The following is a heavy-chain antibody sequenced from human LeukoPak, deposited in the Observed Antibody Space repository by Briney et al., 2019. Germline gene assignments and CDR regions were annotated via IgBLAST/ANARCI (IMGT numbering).Heavy chain of an antibody. D-gene: IGHD3-22*01. CDR2: IYTSGST. V-gene: IGHV4-4*07. CDR3: ARESKSYDGSGYYHDY. Sequence: SETLSLTCSVSGDSIRNYFWSWIRQPAGKGLEWIGRIYTSGSTDYNPSLRSRVTMSVDTSRNQFSLKLTSVTAADTAVYYCARESKSYDGSGYYHDYWGQGTLVTVSS. J-gene: IGHJ4*02. CDR1: GDSIRNYF.